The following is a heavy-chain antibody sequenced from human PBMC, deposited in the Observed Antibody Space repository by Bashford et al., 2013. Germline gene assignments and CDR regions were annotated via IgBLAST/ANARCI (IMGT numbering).Heavy chain of an antibody. CDR1: GYTFSSYG. CDR2: IIPLFGSS. V-gene: IGHV1-69*06. D-gene: IGHD6-6*01. Sequence: SVKVSCKTSGYTFSSYGVSWVRQAPGQGLEWMGGIIPLFGSSDYAQKFQARVTISADKSTNTVYMELSSLTSEDTAFYFCASTRELTLSARRFDLWGQGTLVTVSS. J-gene: IGHJ4*02. CDR3: ASTRELTLSARRFDL.